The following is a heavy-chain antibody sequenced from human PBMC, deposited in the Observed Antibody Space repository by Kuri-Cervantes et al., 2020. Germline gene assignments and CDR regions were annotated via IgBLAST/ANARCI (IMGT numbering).Heavy chain of an antibody. CDR3: ASLTGTRNWFDP. CDR1: GGTFSSYA. V-gene: IGHV1-69*13. CDR2: IIPIFGTA. D-gene: IGHD1-7*01. Sequence: SVKVSCKASGGTFSSYAISWVRQAPGQGLEWMGGIIPIFGTANYAQKFQGRVTITADESTSTAYMELSSLRSEDTAVYYRASLTGTRNWFDPWGQGTLVTVSS. J-gene: IGHJ5*02.